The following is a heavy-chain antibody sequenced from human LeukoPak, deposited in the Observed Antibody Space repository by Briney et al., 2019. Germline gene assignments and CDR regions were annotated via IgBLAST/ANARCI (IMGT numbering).Heavy chain of an antibody. CDR2: ISYDGSNK. Sequence: GRSLRLSCAASGFTFSTYALHWVRQAPGKGLEWVAVISYDGSNKYYVDSVKGRFTISRDNSKNTLYLQMNSLRAEDTAVYYCAKSPHPEYYDFWSGYLSPEMDVWGQGTTVTVSS. CDR1: GFTFSTYA. D-gene: IGHD3-3*01. V-gene: IGHV3-30-3*02. J-gene: IGHJ6*02. CDR3: AKSPHPEYYDFWSGYLSPEMDV.